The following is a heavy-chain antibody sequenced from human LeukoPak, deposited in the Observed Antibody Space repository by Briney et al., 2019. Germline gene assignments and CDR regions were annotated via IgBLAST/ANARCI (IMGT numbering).Heavy chain of an antibody. J-gene: IGHJ4*02. CDR3: ATYRQVLLPFES. V-gene: IGHV3-23*01. CDR1: GFTFSTFA. D-gene: IGHD2-8*02. Sequence: GGSLRLSCAASGFTFSTFAMIWVRQSPGKGLEWVSSIFPSGGEIHYADSVRGRFTISRDNSKSTLSLQMNSLRVEDTAIYYCATYRQVLLPFESWGQGTLVTVSS. CDR2: IFPSGGEI.